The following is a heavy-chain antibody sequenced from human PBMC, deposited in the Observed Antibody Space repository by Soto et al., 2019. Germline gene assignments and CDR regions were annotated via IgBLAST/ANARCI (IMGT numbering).Heavy chain of an antibody. V-gene: IGHV3-21*01. Sequence: EVQLVESGGGLVKPGGSLRLSCAASGFTFSSYSMNWVRQAPGKGLEWVSSISSSSSYIYYADSVKGRFTICRDNAKNSLYLQMNSLRAEDTAVYYCARGLGGVWSGGSCDYAFDIWGQGTMVTVSS. CDR2: ISSSSSYI. D-gene: IGHD2-15*01. CDR3: ARGLGGVWSGGSCDYAFDI. CDR1: GFTFSSYS. J-gene: IGHJ3*02.